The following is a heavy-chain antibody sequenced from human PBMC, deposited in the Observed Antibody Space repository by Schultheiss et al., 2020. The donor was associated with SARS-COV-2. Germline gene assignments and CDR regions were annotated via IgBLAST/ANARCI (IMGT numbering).Heavy chain of an antibody. CDR3: ANSGPYDFWSGYQNYFDY. D-gene: IGHD3-3*01. V-gene: IGHV4-30-4*01. J-gene: IGHJ4*02. CDR2: IYYSGST. CDR1: GGSISSGDYY. Sequence: SQTLSLTCTVSGGSISSGDYYWSWIRQPPGKGLEWIGYIYYSGSTYYNPSLKSRVTISVDTSKNQFSLKLSSVTAADTAVYYCANSGPYDFWSGYQNYFDYWGQGTLVTVSS.